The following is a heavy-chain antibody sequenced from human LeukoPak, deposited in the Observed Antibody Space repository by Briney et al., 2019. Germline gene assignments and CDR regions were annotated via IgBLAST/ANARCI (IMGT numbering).Heavy chain of an antibody. CDR2: IYSGGST. CDR3: ARVYN. D-gene: IGHD4-11*01. Sequence: GGSLRLSCAASGITVSNNYMGWVCQAPGKGLEWVSLIYSGGSTYYADSVRGRFTISRDSSKNTVYPQMDSLRVEDTAVYYCARVYNWGRGTLVTVSS. J-gene: IGHJ4*02. CDR1: GITVSNNY. V-gene: IGHV3-66*01.